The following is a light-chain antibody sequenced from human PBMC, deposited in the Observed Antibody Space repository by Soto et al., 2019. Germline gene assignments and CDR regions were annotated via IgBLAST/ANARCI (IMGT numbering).Light chain of an antibody. CDR1: SSDVGGYNY. Sequence: QSALTQPRSVSGSPGQSVTISCTGTSSDVGGYNYVSWYQQHPGKAPKLMIYDVSKRPSGVPDSFSGSKSGNTASLTISGLQAEDEADYYCCSYAGSYTRVFGGGTKVTVL. V-gene: IGLV2-11*01. J-gene: IGLJ3*02. CDR3: CSYAGSYTRV. CDR2: DVS.